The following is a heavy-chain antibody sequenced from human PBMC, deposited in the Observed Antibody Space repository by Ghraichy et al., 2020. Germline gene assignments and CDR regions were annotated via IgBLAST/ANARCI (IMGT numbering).Heavy chain of an antibody. J-gene: IGHJ4*02. CDR2: ISSGSTYI. CDR1: GFTFSDYY. V-gene: IGHV3-11*06. CDR3: ARTRPSIPGYFDN. Sequence: GGSLRLSCAASGFTFSDYYMSWIRQAPGKGLEWISSISSGSTYIKYADSVKGRFSISRDNAKDSLYLQMNSLRDEDKAVYYCARTRPSIPGYFDNWGQGTLVTVSS.